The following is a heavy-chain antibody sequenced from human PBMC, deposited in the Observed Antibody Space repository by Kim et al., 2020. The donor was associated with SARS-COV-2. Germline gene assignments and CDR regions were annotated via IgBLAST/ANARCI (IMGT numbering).Heavy chain of an antibody. V-gene: IGHV3-33*05. CDR1: GFTFSSYG. CDR3: ARDQSAGYSSSWNDY. J-gene: IGHJ4*02. Sequence: GGSLRLSCAASGFTFSSYGMHWVRQAPGKGLEWVAVISYDGSNKYYADSVKGRFTISRDNSKNTLYLQMNSLRAEDTAVYYCARDQSAGYSSSWNDYWGQGTLVTVPS. D-gene: IGHD6-13*01. CDR2: ISYDGSNK.